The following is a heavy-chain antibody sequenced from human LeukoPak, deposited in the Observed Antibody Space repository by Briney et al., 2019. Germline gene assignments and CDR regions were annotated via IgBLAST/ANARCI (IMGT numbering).Heavy chain of an antibody. CDR2: NSAYNGNT. Sequence: ASVKVSCKASGYTFTYYGISWVRQAPGQGLEWMGWNSAYNGNTNYAQKLQGRVTMTTDTSTSTTYMELRSLRSDDTAVYYCARAWVDTASDAFDIWGQGTMVTVSS. D-gene: IGHD5-18*01. V-gene: IGHV1-18*01. CDR3: ARAWVDTASDAFDI. J-gene: IGHJ3*02. CDR1: GYTFTYYG.